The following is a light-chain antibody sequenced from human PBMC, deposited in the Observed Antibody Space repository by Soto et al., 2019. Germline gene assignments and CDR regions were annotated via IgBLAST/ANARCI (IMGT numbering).Light chain of an antibody. Sequence: DIQMTQSPSSLSASVGDRVTITCRASQDISNNLAWYQQKPGKVPKLLIYATSTLQSGVSSRFSGRASGTDFTLIVNSLQPEYVATYYCQKYDRAPYTFGQGTKLEIK. CDR1: QDISNN. CDR2: ATS. CDR3: QKYDRAPYT. J-gene: IGKJ2*01. V-gene: IGKV1-27*01.